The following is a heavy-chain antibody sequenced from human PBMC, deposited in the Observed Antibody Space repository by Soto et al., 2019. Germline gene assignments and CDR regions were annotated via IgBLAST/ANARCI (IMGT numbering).Heavy chain of an antibody. CDR2: IYWDDDK. Sequence: QITLKESGPTLVKPTQTLTLTCTFSGFSLTTYGVGVGWIRQXPGKALQWLALIYWDDDKRYCPSLKSRLTITKDXXXNXXXXXXXXXXXXXXXXYXXXHRLTLNSDWNYGRFDYWGQGTLVTVSS. CDR3: XHRLTLNSDWNYGRFDY. J-gene: IGHJ4*02. V-gene: IGHV2-5*02. D-gene: IGHD1-7*01. CDR1: GFSLTTYGVG.